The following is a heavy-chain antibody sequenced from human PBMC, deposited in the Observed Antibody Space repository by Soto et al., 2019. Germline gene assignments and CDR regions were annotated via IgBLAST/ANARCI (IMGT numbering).Heavy chain of an antibody. V-gene: IGHV3-30-3*01. D-gene: IGHD3-22*01. CDR3: ARDKGPWEDSSGYYHY. J-gene: IGHJ4*02. Sequence: PGGSLRLSCAASGFTFSSYAMHWVRQAPGKGLEWVAVISYDGSNKYYADSVKGRFTISRDNSKNTLYLQMNSLRAEDTAVYYCARDKGPWEDSSGYYHYWGQGTLVTVSS. CDR1: GFTFSSYA. CDR2: ISYDGSNK.